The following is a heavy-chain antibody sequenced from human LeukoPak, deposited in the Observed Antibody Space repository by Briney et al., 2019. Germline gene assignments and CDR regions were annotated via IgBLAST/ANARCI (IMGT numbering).Heavy chain of an antibody. CDR3: ANVLVEMATNPADY. V-gene: IGHV3-23*01. CDR2: ISGSGGST. Sequence: GGSLRLSCAASGFTFSSYAMSWVRQAPGKGLDWVSAISGSGGSTYYADSVKGRFTISRDNSKNTLYLQMNSLRAEDTAVYHCANVLVEMATNPADYWGQGTLVTVSS. J-gene: IGHJ4*02. D-gene: IGHD5-24*01. CDR1: GFTFSSYA.